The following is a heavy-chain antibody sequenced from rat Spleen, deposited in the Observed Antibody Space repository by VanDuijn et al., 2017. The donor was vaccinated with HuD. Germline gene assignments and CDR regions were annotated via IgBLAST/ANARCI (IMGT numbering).Heavy chain of an antibody. D-gene: IGHD1-12*02. CDR2: ICWEDSQ. J-gene: IGHJ2*01. Sequence: QVTLKESGPGTLQPSQTLSLTCSFSGFSLSTSGICVNWIRQPSGKGLEWLASICWEDSQDYNPSLKNRLTISKDTSNNQAFLKITSVDTADIAIYYCARRHYDGSYYYDRGYFDYWGQGVMVTVSS. CDR1: GFSLSTSGIC. CDR3: ARRHYDGSYYYDRGYFDY. V-gene: IGHV8-17*01.